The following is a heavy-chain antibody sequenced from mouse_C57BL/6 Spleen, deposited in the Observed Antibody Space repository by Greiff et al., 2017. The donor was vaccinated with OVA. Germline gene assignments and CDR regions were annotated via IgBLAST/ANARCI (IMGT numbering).Heavy chain of an antibody. CDR2: ISNGGGST. V-gene: IGHV5-12*01. J-gene: IGHJ1*03. CDR1: GFTFSDYH. CDR3: ARWNYGSDWYFDV. Sequence: EVQLQQSGGGLVQPGGSLKLSCAASGFTFSDYHMYWVRQTPEKRLEWVAYISNGGGSTYYPDTVKGRFTISRDNAKNTLYLQMSRLKSEDTAMYYCARWNYGSDWYFDVWGTGTTVTVSS. D-gene: IGHD1-1*01.